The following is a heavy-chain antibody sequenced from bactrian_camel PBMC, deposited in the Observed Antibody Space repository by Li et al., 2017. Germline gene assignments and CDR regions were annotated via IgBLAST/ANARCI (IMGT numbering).Heavy chain of an antibody. D-gene: IGHD5*01. CDR1: GFTSNRCD. CDR2: ISFEGTS. Sequence: VQLVESGGGTVQAGGSLRISCTARGFTSNRCDMDWYRQAAGKEREWVSSISFEGTSAYVESVKGRFTISLDKSKDTVYLQMHSLKPEDTATYSCQTRRTRENFYGWRCDNNRGQGTQVTVS. V-gene: IGHV3S55*01. J-gene: IGHJ4*01.